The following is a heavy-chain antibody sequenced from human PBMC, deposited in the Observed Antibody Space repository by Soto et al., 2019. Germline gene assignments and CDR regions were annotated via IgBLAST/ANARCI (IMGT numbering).Heavy chain of an antibody. CDR2: IIPIFGTA. CDR1: GGTFSSYA. J-gene: IGHJ4*02. V-gene: IGHV1-69*13. CDR3: ARFNILTGYYNFPYYFDY. Sequence: SVKVSCKASGGTFSSYAISWVRQAPGQGLEWMGGIIPIFGTANYAQKFQGRVTITADESTSTAYMELSSLRSEDTAVYYCARFNILTGYYNFPYYFDYWGQGTLVTVSS. D-gene: IGHD3-9*01.